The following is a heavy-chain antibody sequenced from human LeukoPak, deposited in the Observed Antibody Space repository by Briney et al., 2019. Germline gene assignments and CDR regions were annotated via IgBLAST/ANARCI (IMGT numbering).Heavy chain of an antibody. CDR2: ISSSGSNI. D-gene: IGHD5-12*01. J-gene: IGHJ4*02. CDR3: ARGWISDSFDY. CDR1: GFTFDDYA. Sequence: GGSLRLSCAASGFTFDDYAMHWVRQAPGKGLEWVSYISSSGSNIYYADSVKGRFTISRDNAKNSLYLQMNSLRAEDTAVYYCARGWISDSFDYWGQGTLVTVSS. V-gene: IGHV3-48*03.